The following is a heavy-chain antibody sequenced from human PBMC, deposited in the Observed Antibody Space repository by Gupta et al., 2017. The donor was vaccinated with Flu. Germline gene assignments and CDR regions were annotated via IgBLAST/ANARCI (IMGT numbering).Heavy chain of an antibody. Sequence: SSGGYYWSWIRQHPGKGLEWIGYIYYSGSTYYNPSLKSRVTISVDTSKNQFSLKLSSVTAADTAVYYCARTNRGHQLLNDYWGQGTLVTVSS. V-gene: IGHV4-31*02. D-gene: IGHD2-2*01. CDR1: SSGGYY. J-gene: IGHJ4*02. CDR2: IYYSGST. CDR3: ARTNRGHQLLNDY.